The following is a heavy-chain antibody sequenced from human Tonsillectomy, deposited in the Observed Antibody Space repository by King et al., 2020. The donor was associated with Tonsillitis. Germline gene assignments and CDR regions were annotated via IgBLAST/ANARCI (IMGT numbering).Heavy chain of an antibody. CDR3: ARPCGGDCYRAFDI. Sequence: LQLQESGPGLVKPSETLSLTCTVSGGSISSSSYYWGWIRQPPGKGLEWIGRIYYSGSTYYNPSLKSRVTISVDTSKNQFSLKLSSVTAADTAVYYCARPCGGDCYRAFDIWGQGTMVTVSS. D-gene: IGHD2-21*02. CDR2: IYYSGST. CDR1: GGSISSSSYY. J-gene: IGHJ3*02. V-gene: IGHV4-39*01.